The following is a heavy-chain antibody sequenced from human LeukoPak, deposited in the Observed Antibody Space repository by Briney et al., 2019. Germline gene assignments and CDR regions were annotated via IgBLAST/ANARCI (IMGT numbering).Heavy chain of an antibody. V-gene: IGHV4-31*03. J-gene: IGHJ5*02. CDR1: GGSISSGGYY. D-gene: IGHD3-10*01. CDR2: IYYSGST. CDR3: ARDWFGSGRLDP. Sequence: SETLSLTCTVSGGSISSGGYYWSWIRQHPGKGLEWIGYIYYSGSTYYNPSLKSRVTISVDTSKNQFSLKPSSVTAADTAVYYCARDWFGSGRLDPWGQGTLVTVSS.